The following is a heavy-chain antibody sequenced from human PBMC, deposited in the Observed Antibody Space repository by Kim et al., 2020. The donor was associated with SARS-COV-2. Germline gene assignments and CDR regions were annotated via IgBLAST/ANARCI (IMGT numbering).Heavy chain of an antibody. Sequence: SETLSLTCTVSGGSVSSGSYYWSWIRQPPGKGLEWIGYIYYSGSTNYNPSLKSRVTISVDTSKNQFSLKLSSVTAADTAVYYCARDESDSSGYYLFDYWG. V-gene: IGHV4-61*01. J-gene: IGHJ4*01. CDR3: ARDESDSSGYYLFDY. D-gene: IGHD3-22*01. CDR2: IYYSGST. CDR1: GGSVSSGSYY.